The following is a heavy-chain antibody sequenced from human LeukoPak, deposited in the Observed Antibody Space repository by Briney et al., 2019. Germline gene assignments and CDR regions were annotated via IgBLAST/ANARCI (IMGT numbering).Heavy chain of an antibody. CDR3: ARRGLAVVPVNWFDP. CDR2: IHYSGST. J-gene: IGHJ5*02. D-gene: IGHD2-2*01. Sequence: SQTLSLTCTVSGGSISSSSYYWGWIRQPAGKGLESIGSIHYSGSTYYNPSLKSRVTISVDTSKNQFSLKLNSVTAADTAVYYCARRGLAVVPVNWFDPWGQGTLVTVSS. CDR1: GGSISSSSYY. V-gene: IGHV4-39*01.